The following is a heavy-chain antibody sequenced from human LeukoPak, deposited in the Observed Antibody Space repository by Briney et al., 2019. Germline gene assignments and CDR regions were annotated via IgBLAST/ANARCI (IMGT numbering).Heavy chain of an antibody. CDR3: AKTGGYQLLSAYYYYGMDV. J-gene: IGHJ6*02. V-gene: IGHV3-23*01. CDR2: ISGSGGST. Sequence: GGSLRLSCAASGFTFSSYAMSWVRQAPGKGLEWVSAISGSGGSTYYADPVKGRFTISRDNSKNTLYLQMNSLRAEDTAVYYCAKTGGYQLLSAYYYYGMDVWGQGTTVTVSS. CDR1: GFTFSSYA. D-gene: IGHD2-2*01.